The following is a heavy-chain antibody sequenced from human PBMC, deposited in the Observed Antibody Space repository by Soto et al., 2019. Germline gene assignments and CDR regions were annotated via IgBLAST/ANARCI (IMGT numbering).Heavy chain of an antibody. Sequence: QVQLVESGGGVVQPGRSLRLSCAASGFTFSSYAMHWVRQAPGKGLEWVAVISYDGSNKYYADSVKGRFTISRDNSKNTLYLQMNSLRAEDTAVYYCARNIRPRGNYMLVPRAPGANWFDPWGQGTLVTVSS. CDR2: ISYDGSNK. D-gene: IGHD4-4*01. J-gene: IGHJ5*02. CDR3: ARNIRPRGNYMLVPRAPGANWFDP. V-gene: IGHV3-30-3*01. CDR1: GFTFSSYA.